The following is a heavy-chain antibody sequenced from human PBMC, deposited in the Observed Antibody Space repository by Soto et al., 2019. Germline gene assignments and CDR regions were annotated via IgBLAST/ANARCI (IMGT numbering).Heavy chain of an antibody. CDR3: ARRLRALIGDYGMDV. J-gene: IGHJ6*02. CDR2: IYYSGST. V-gene: IGHV4-39*01. D-gene: IGHD3-9*01. CDR1: GGSISSSSYY. Sequence: PSETLSLTCTVSGGSISSSSYYWAWIRQPPGKGLEWIGSIYYSGSTYYNPSLKSRVTISVDTSKNQFSLKLSSVTAADTAVYYCARRLRALIGDYGMDVWGQGTTVTVSS.